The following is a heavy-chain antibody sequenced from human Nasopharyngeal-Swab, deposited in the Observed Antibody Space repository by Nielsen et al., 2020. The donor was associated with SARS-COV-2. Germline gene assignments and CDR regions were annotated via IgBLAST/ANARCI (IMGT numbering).Heavy chain of an antibody. Sequence: SETLSLTCTVSGDSIAYSTFYWGQIRQPPGKGLEWIGNIYYNGNTYQNPSLKSRLTISVDKSKNQFSLQLSSVTAADTAVYYCVRSSSWYYFDYWAQGTQVTVSS. CDR3: VRSSSWYYFDY. D-gene: IGHD6-13*01. CDR1: GDSIAYSTFY. J-gene: IGHJ4*02. CDR2: IYYNGNT. V-gene: IGHV4-39*01.